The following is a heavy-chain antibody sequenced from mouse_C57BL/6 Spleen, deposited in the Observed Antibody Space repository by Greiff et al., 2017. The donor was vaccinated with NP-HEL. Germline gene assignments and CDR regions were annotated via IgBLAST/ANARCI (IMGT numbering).Heavy chain of an antibody. J-gene: IGHJ1*03. CDR3: ARSHSTRYFDG. D-gene: IGHD1-2*01. Sequence: VQLKQSGPGLVKPSQSLSLTCSVTGYSITSGYYWNWIRQFPGNKLEWMGYISYDGSNNYNPSLKNRISITRDTSKNQFFLKLNSVTTEDTATYYCARSHSTRYFDGWGTGTTVTVSS. CDR1: GYSITSGYY. CDR2: ISYDGSN. V-gene: IGHV3-6*01.